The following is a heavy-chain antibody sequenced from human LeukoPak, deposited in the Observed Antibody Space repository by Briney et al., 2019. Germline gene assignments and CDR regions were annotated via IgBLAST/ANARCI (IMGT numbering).Heavy chain of an antibody. CDR2: FDPEDGET. V-gene: IGHV1-24*01. CDR1: GYTLTELS. J-gene: IGHJ3*02. D-gene: IGHD3-10*01. Sequence: ASVKVSCKVSGYTLTELSMHWARQAPGKGLEWMGGFDPEDGETIYAQKFQGRVTMTEDTSTDTAYMELSSLRSEDTAVYYCATTITMVRGVMVDAFDIWGQGTMVTVSS. CDR3: ATTITMVRGVMVDAFDI.